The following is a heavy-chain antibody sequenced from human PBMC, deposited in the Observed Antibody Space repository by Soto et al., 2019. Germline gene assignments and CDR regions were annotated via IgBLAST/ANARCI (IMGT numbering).Heavy chain of an antibody. CDR3: AIGRNHFDY. Sequence: EVQLVESGGGLVQPGGSLRLSCAASGFTFSPFWMHWVRQVPGKGPVWVSRINSDGNSTSYADSVKGRFTISRDNAKNTLYLKMNSLRAEDTAVYYCAIGRNHFDYWGQGTLVTVSS. CDR1: GFTFSPFW. V-gene: IGHV3-74*01. D-gene: IGHD4-4*01. CDR2: INSDGNST. J-gene: IGHJ4*02.